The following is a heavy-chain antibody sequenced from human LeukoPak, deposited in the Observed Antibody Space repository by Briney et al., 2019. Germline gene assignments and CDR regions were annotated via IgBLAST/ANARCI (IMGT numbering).Heavy chain of an antibody. D-gene: IGHD7-27*01. CDR3: AHTFREKAWGFGYYYGMDV. CDR2: IYWNDDK. CDR1: GFSLSTSGVG. J-gene: IGHJ6*02. Sequence: SGPTLVNPTQTLTLTCTFSGFSLSTSGVGVGWIRQPPGKALEWLALIYWNDDKRYSPSLKSRLTITKDTSKNQVVLTMTNMDPVDTATYYCAHTFREKAWGFGYYYGMDVWGQGTTVTVSS. V-gene: IGHV2-5*01.